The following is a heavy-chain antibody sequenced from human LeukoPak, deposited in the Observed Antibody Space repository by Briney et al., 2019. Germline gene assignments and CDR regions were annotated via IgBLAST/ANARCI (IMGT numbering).Heavy chain of an antibody. J-gene: IGHJ3*02. V-gene: IGHV1-2*02. D-gene: IGHD3-10*01. CDR2: INPNSGGT. CDR1: GYTFTGYY. Sequence: ASVKVSCKASGYTFTGYYMHWVRQAPGQGLEWMGWINPNSGGTNYAQKFQGRVTMTRDTSISTAYMELSRLRSDDTAVYYCARAGGMVRGVRPFDIWGQGTMVTVSS. CDR3: ARAGGMVRGVRPFDI.